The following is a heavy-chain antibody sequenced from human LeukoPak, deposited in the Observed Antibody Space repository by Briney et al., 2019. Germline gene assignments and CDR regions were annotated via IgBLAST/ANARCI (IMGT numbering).Heavy chain of an antibody. CDR1: GFTFRNCA. D-gene: IGHD3-22*01. V-gene: IGHV3-23*01. CDR2: ISNSGGST. Sequence: GGSLRLSCAASGFTFRNCAITWVRQAPGKGLEWVSAISNSGGSTYYADSVKGRFAISRDDSNNTLYRQMNSLRAEDTAVYYCAKAHCDSTGHTYFDFGGRGNLVTVSS. CDR3: AKAHCDSTGHTYFDF. J-gene: IGHJ4*02.